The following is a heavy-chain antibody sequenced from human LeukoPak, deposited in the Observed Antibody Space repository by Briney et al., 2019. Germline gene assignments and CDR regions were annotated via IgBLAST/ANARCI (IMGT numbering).Heavy chain of an antibody. J-gene: IGHJ4*02. CDR2: ISDRSSYI. CDR1: GFTFSDST. Sequence: PGGSLRLSCAGSGFTFSDSTMIWVRQAPGKGLEWVSSISDRSSYIYYADSVKGRFTISRDNARNSLYLQMNSLRAEDTAVYYCARDQVSAPIAYCGGDCYSAVDYWGQGTLVTVSS. D-gene: IGHD2-21*02. V-gene: IGHV3-21*01. CDR3: ARDQVSAPIAYCGGDCYSAVDY.